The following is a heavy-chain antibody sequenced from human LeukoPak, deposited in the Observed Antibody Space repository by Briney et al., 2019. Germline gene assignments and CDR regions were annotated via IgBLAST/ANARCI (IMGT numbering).Heavy chain of an antibody. V-gene: IGHV3-23*01. CDR1: GFTFSSYA. Sequence: PGGSLRLSCAASGFTFSSYAMSWVRQAPGKGLEWVSAISGSGGSTYYADSVKGRFTISRDNSKNTLYLQMNSLRAEDTAVYYCAKNPDIVVVVAALGMDVWGQGTTVAVPS. CDR3: AKNPDIVVVVAALGMDV. D-gene: IGHD2-15*01. CDR2: ISGSGGST. J-gene: IGHJ6*02.